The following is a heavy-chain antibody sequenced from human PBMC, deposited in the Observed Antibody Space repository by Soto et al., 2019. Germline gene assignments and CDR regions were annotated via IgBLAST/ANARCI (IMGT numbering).Heavy chain of an antibody. Sequence: PSETLSLTCTVSGGSINSYYWTWIRHPPGKGLEWIAYVYYGGSTNYNPSLRSRLTVSVDTSKNQFSLNLNSVTAADTAVYYCARGYSSNWFRLDSWGQGILVTVSS. CDR2: VYYGGST. V-gene: IGHV4-59*01. CDR3: ARGYSSNWFRLDS. CDR1: GGSINSYY. J-gene: IGHJ4*02. D-gene: IGHD6-13*01.